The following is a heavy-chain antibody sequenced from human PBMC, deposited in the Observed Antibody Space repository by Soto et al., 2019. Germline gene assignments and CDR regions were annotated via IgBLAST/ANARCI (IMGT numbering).Heavy chain of an antibody. D-gene: IGHD2-2*01. J-gene: IGHJ6*02. V-gene: IGHV3-30*18. CDR3: AKERIVVVPAAMRSCRQYYYGMDV. Sequence: QVQLVESGGGVVQPGRSLRLSCAASGFTFSSYGMHWVRQAPGKGLEWVAVISYDGSNKYYADSVKGRFTISRDNSKNTLYLQMNSLRAEDTAVYYCAKERIVVVPAAMRSCRQYYYGMDVWGQGTTVTVSS. CDR2: ISYDGSNK. CDR1: GFTFSSYG.